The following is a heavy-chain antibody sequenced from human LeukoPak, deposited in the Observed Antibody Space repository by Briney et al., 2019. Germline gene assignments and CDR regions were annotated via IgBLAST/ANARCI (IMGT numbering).Heavy chain of an antibody. CDR2: ISGSGGST. CDR3: AKGGETPTDY. V-gene: IGHV3-23*01. Sequence: GGSLRLSCAASGFTFSSYGMSWVRQAPGKGLEWVSAISGSGGSTYYADSVKGRFTISRDNSNNTLYLQMNSLRAEDTALYYCAKGGETPTDYWGQGTLVTVSS. CDR1: GFTFSSYG. J-gene: IGHJ4*02.